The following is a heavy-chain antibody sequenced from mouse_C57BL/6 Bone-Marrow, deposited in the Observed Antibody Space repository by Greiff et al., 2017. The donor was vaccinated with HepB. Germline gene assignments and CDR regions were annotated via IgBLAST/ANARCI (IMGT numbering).Heavy chain of an antibody. J-gene: IGHJ1*03. CDR1: GYTFTSYW. Sequence: VQLQQPGAELVKPGASVKLSCKASGYTFTSYWMHWVKQRPGQGLEWIGMIHPNSGSTNYNEKFKSKATLTVDKSSSTAYMQLSSLTSEDSAVYYCAIYYGSSYCWYFDVWGTGTTVTVSS. D-gene: IGHD1-1*01. CDR3: AIYYGSSYCWYFDV. V-gene: IGHV1-64*01. CDR2: IHPNSGST.